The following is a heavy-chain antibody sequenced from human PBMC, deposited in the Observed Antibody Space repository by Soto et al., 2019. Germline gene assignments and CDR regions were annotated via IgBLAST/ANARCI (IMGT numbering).Heavy chain of an antibody. J-gene: IGHJ4*02. Sequence: EVQLLESGGGLVQPGGSLRLSCAASGFPFGNYPMGWVRQAPGKGLEWVTHISSSGDRTFYPDSVKGRFTISRDNSKNTLYLQMNSLGVECTAVYHGAQEEWRGGAYNYWGQGTLVTGSS. V-gene: IGHV3-23*01. CDR3: AQEEWRGGAYNY. CDR1: GFPFGNYP. D-gene: IGHD3-3*01. CDR2: ISSSGDRT.